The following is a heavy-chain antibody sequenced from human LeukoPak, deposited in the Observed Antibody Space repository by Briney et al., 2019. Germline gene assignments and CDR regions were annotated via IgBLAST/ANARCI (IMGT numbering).Heavy chain of an antibody. D-gene: IGHD5-12*01. J-gene: IGHJ4*02. CDR2: INWSGGST. CDR1: GFAFDEHG. Sequence: GGSLRLSCTASGFAFDEHGMSWVRQVPGKGLEWVSGINWSGGSTGYADPLRGRFTISRDNAKNSLYLQMDSLRAEDTALYYCARDGGVSGYDLLDYWGQGTLVTVSS. CDR3: ARDGGVSGYDLLDY. V-gene: IGHV3-20*04.